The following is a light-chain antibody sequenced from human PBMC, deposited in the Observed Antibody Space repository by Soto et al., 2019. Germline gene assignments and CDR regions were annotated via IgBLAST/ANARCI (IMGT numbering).Light chain of an antibody. Sequence: DIPMTQSPPTLSASVGDRVTITCRASQSIRHYLAWYQQMPGKAPKLLIYGSSTLQSGGPSRFSGSGSGTDFSLTISSLQPDDFGTYYCQHHNSYSQTFGQGTKVEIK. CDR3: QHHNSYSQT. V-gene: IGKV1-5*01. CDR2: GSS. J-gene: IGKJ1*01. CDR1: QSIRHY.